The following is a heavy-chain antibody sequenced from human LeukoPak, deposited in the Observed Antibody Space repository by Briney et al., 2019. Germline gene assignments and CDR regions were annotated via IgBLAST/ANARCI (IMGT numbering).Heavy chain of an antibody. CDR1: GFTFSSYA. D-gene: IGHD4-23*01. CDR3: AKGKYGGNSGALVDY. CDR2: ISGSGGST. V-gene: IGHV3-23*01. J-gene: IGHJ4*02. Sequence: GGSLRLSCAASGFTFSSYAMSWVRQAPGKGLEWVSAISGSGGSTYYADSVKGRFTISRDNSKNTLYLQMNSLRAEDTAVYYCAKGKYGGNSGALVDYWGQGTLVTVSS.